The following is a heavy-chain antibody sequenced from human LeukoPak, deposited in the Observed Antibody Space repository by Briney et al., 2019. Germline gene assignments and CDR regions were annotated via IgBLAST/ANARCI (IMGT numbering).Heavy chain of an antibody. D-gene: IGHD2-2*01. J-gene: IGHJ4*02. Sequence: GGSLRLSCAAAGFTFSSYWMSWVRQAPGKGREWVANIKEEGSEKYYVGSGKGRFTISRDNAKNSLYLQMNSLRAEDTAVYYCASEREYCSSTSCHYYFDYWGQGTLVTVSS. V-gene: IGHV3-7*01. CDR2: IKEEGSEK. CDR3: ASEREYCSSTSCHYYFDY. CDR1: GFTFSSYW.